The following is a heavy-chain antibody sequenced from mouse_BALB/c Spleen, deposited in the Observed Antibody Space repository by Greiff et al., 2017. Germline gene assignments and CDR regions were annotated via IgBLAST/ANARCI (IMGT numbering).Heavy chain of an antibody. J-gene: IGHJ4*01. CDR3: ARRAYYGSSYDYAMDY. CDR1: GYTFTDYN. D-gene: IGHD1-1*01. CDR2: IYPYNGGT. V-gene: IGHV1S29*02. Sequence: VQLQQSGAELARPGASVKISCKASGYTFTDYNMHWVKQSHGKSLEWIGYIYPYNGGTGYNQKFKSKATLTVDNSSSTAYMELRSLTSEDSAVYYCARRAYYGSSYDYAMDYWGQGTSVTVSS.